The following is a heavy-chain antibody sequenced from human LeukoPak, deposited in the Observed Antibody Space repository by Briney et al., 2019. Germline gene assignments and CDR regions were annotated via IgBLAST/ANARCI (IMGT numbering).Heavy chain of an antibody. D-gene: IGHD6-13*01. CDR2: ISGSGGST. CDR3: AKDPGGIAAAGYFDY. CDR1: GFTFSSYA. Sequence: GGSLRLPCAASGFTFSSYAMSWVRQAPGKGLEWVSAISGSGGSTYYADSVKGRFTISRDNSKNTLYLQMNSLRAEDTAVYYCAKDPGGIAAAGYFDYWGQGTLVTVSS. V-gene: IGHV3-23*01. J-gene: IGHJ4*02.